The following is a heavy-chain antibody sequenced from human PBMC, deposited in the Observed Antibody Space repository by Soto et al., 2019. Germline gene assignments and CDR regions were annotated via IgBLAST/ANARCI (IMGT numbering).Heavy chain of an antibody. CDR2: ISSTSSSI. Sequence: GGSLRLSCAASGITFSNYWMNWVRPAPGKGLEWISYISSTSSSINYADSVKGRFTIFRDTSKNTPYLQLKSLRADDTSVSYYAKAPSGVSRGNYYLFFDYWGQGTLVSVSS. V-gene: IGHV3-48*01. D-gene: IGHD3-22*01. J-gene: IGHJ4*02. CDR1: GITFSNYW. CDR3: AKAPSGVSRGNYYLFFDY.